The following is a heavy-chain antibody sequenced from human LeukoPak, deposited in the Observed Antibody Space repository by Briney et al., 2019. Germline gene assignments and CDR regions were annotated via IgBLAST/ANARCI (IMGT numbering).Heavy chain of an antibody. D-gene: IGHD6-13*01. CDR2: IIPILGIA. CDR1: GGTFSSYA. V-gene: IGHV1-69*04. CDR3: ARHSSSCLDY. Sequence: ASVTVSCKASGGTFSSYAISWVRQAPGQGLEWMGRIIPILGIANYAQKFQGRVTITADKSTSTAYMELSSLRSEDTAVYYCARHSSSCLDYWGQGTLVTVSS. J-gene: IGHJ4*02.